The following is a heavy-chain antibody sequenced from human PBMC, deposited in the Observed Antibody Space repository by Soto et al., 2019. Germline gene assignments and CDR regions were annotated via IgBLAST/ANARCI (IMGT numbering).Heavy chain of an antibody. Sequence: GGSLRLSCAASGFTFSSYAMSWVRQAPGKGLEWVSAISGSGGSTYYADSVKGRFTISRDNSKNTLYLQMNSLRAEDTAVYYCAKDRSPGVLGATTSDYWGQGTLVTVSS. CDR1: GFTFSSYA. CDR2: ISGSGGST. J-gene: IGHJ4*02. D-gene: IGHD1-26*01. V-gene: IGHV3-23*01. CDR3: AKDRSPGVLGATTSDY.